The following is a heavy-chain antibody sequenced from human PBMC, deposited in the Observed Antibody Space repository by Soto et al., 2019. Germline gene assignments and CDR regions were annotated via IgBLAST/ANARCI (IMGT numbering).Heavy chain of an antibody. CDR1: GYNFTTYA. Sequence: DASVKLSCKSSGYNFTTYAMLWVRQAPGQRLEWMGWINTGNGNTKYSPKFQGRVTITRDTSASTAYMELSSLKSEDTAVYYCARLERLYYSSCCMVFWCQG. D-gene: IGHD3-3*01. V-gene: IGHV1-3*04. CDR2: INTGNGNT. J-gene: IGHJ6*02. CDR3: ARLERLYYSSCCMVF.